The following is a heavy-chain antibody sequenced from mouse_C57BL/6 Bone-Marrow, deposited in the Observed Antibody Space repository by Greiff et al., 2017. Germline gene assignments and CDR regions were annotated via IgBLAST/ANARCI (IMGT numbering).Heavy chain of an antibody. CDR1: GFTFSDYY. D-gene: IGHD1-1*01. V-gene: IGHV5-12*01. J-gene: IGHJ1*03. Sequence: EVKLVESGGGLVQPGGSLKLSCAASGFTFSDYYMYWVRQTPEKRLEWVAYISNGGGSTYYPDTVKGRFTISRDNAKNTLYLQMSRLKSEDTAMYYCARQVILRGYWYFDVWGTGTTVTVSS. CDR2: ISNGGGST. CDR3: ARQVILRGYWYFDV.